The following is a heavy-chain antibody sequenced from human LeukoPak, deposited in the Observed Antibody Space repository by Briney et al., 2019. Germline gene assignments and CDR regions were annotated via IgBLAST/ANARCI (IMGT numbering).Heavy chain of an antibody. J-gene: IGHJ3*02. V-gene: IGHV4-39*07. CDR3: ARGGIAEDAFDI. CDR2: IYYSGST. D-gene: IGHD6-13*01. CDR1: SGSVSSSSYY. Sequence: SETLSLTCTVSSGSVSSSSYYWGWIRQPPGKGLEWIGSIYYSGSTYYNPSLKSRVTISVDTSKNQFSLKLSSVTAADTAVYYCARGGIAEDAFDIWGQGTMVTVSS.